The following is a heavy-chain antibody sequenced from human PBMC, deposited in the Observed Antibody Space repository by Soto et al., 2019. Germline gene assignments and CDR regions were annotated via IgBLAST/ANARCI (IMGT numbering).Heavy chain of an antibody. Sequence: GGSLRLSCAASGFTFRSFTMNWVRQAPGKGLGWVSTISSNSAYIYYTDALRGRFTISRDNAKNSLHLQMNSLRAEDTAVYYCWRDASRDSRGRGWFDPWGPGTLVTVSS. CDR2: ISSNSAYI. J-gene: IGHJ5*02. CDR3: WRDASRDSRGRGWFDP. CDR1: GFTFRSFT. D-gene: IGHD4-4*01. V-gene: IGHV3-21*01.